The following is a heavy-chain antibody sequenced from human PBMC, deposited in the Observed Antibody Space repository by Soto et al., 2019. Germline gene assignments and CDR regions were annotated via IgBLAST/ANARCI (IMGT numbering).Heavy chain of an antibody. D-gene: IGHD4-4*01. CDR2: ISYDGSNK. V-gene: IGHV3-30*18. CDR1: GFTFSSYG. Sequence: ESGGGVVQPGRSLRLSCAASGFTFSSYGMHWVRQAPGKGLEWVAVISYDGSNKYYADSVKGRFTISRDNSKNTLYLQMNSLRAEDTAVYYCAKDYSNYRYYYYYGMDVWGQGTTVTVSS. J-gene: IGHJ6*02. CDR3: AKDYSNYRYYYYYGMDV.